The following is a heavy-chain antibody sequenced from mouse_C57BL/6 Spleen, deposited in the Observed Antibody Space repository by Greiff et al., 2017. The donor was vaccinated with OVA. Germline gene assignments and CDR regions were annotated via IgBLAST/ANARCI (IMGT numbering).Heavy chain of an antibody. V-gene: IGHV1-50*01. CDR2: IDPSDSYT. J-gene: IGHJ2*01. CDR1: GYTFTSYW. Sequence: QVQLQQPGAELVKPGASVKLSCKASGYTFTSYWMQWVKQRPGQGLEWIGEIDPSDSYTNYNQKFKGKATLTVDTSSSTAYMQLSSLTSEDSAVDYCAINWEGYWGQGTTLTVSS. CDR3: AINWEGY. D-gene: IGHD4-1*01.